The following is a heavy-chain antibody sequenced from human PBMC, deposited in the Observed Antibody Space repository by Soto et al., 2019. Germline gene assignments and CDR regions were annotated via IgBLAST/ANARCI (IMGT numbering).Heavy chain of an antibody. Sequence: EVQLVESGGSLVQPGGSLRLSCAASGFIFSDRYMDWVRQTPGKGLEWLGRIRNRANSYSTEYAASVRGRFTISRDDSNNLLYLHMSSLKTEDTAVYYCATIDMVEKFDPRGQGILVTVSS. D-gene: IGHD3-10*01. CDR3: ATIDMVEKFDP. CDR2: IRNRANSYST. CDR1: GFIFSDRY. J-gene: IGHJ5*02. V-gene: IGHV3-72*01.